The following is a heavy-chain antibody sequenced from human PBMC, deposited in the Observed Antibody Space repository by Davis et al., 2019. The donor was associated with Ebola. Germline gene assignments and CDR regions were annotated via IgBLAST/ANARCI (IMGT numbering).Heavy chain of an antibody. CDR1: GFTFRSYT. CDR3: ARDSAHIVVVTAKGGHDALEI. V-gene: IGHV3-21*01. Sequence: GESLKISCAASGFTFRSYTMTWVRQAPGKGLEWISSISSSTQYIYYRDSVKGRFTISRDNAKNSLYLQMNSLRDEDTAVYYCARDSAHIVVVTAKGGHDALEIWGRGTMVIVSS. D-gene: IGHD2-21*02. J-gene: IGHJ3*02. CDR2: ISSSTQYI.